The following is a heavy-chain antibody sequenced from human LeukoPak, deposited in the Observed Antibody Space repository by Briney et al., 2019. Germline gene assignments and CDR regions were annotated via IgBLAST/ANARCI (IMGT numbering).Heavy chain of an antibody. CDR3: ARSHLYYGSGIDY. CDR1: GFTFSSYD. CDR2: VGTAGDT. V-gene: IGHV3-13*01. D-gene: IGHD3-10*01. Sequence: GGSLRLSCAASGFTFSSYDMLWVRQATGKGLEWVSAVGTAGDTYYPGSVKGRFTISRENAKNSLFLQMNSLRAGDTAVYYCARSHLYYGSGIDYWGQGTLVTVSS. J-gene: IGHJ4*02.